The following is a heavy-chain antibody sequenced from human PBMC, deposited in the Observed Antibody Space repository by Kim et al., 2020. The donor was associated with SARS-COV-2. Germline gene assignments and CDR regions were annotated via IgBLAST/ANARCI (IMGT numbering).Heavy chain of an antibody. V-gene: IGHV4-4*02. Sequence: SETLSLTCAVSGGSISSSNWWSWVRQPPGKGLEWIGEIYHSGSTNYNPSLKSRVTISVDKSKNQFSLKLSSVTAADTAVYYCARDEAGPDYGDYRNDAFDIWGQGTMVTVSS. D-gene: IGHD4-17*01. J-gene: IGHJ3*02. CDR2: IYHSGST. CDR3: ARDEAGPDYGDYRNDAFDI. CDR1: GGSISSSNW.